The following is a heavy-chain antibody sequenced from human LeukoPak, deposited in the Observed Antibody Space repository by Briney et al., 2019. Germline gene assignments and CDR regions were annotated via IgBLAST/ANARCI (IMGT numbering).Heavy chain of an antibody. D-gene: IGHD3-22*01. CDR2: IYYSGST. Sequence: SQTLSLTCTVSGGSISSGGYYWSWIRQHPGKGLEWIGYIYYSGSTNYNPSLKSRVTISVDTSKNQFSLKLSSVTAADTAVYYCARDMDYYDSSGYYRNWFDPWGQGTLVTVSS. CDR3: ARDMDYYDSSGYYRNWFDP. J-gene: IGHJ5*02. V-gene: IGHV4-61*08. CDR1: GGSISSGGYY.